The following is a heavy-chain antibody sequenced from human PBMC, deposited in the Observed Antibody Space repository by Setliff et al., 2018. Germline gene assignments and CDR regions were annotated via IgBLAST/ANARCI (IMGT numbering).Heavy chain of an antibody. Sequence: ASETLSLTCTVSGGSFTPYYWSWIRQPPGKGLEWIGHIFYSDTAKYNPSLESRTAIAVDSSKTQFSLKLRSVTAADTAVYYCARDRSTVIRGVTSFFYYYMDVWGGGTTVTVSS. CDR1: GGSFTPYY. V-gene: IGHV4-59*01. CDR2: IFYSDTA. CDR3: ARDRSTVIRGVTSFFYYYMDV. J-gene: IGHJ6*03. D-gene: IGHD3-10*01.